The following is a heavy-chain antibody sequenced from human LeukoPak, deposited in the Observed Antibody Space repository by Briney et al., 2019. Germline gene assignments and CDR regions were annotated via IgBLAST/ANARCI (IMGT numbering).Heavy chain of an antibody. CDR2: INPNSGGT. Sequence: ASVKVSFKASGYTFTGYYMHWVRQAPGQGLEWMGWINPNSGGTNYAQKFQGRVTMTRDTSISTAYMELSRLRSDDTAVYYCARDRKYYYDSSGYSRRYNWFDPWGQGTLVTVSS. V-gene: IGHV1-2*02. CDR3: ARDRKYYYDSSGYSRRYNWFDP. D-gene: IGHD3-22*01. J-gene: IGHJ5*02. CDR1: GYTFTGYY.